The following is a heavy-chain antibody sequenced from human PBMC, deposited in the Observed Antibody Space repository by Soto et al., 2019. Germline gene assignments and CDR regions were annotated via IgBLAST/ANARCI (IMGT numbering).Heavy chain of an antibody. CDR2: ISYSGST. V-gene: IGHV4-59*08. CDR1: GGAISRYY. Sequence: PSETLSLTCTVSGGAISRYYWSWIRQPPGKGLEYIGYISYSGSTNYNPSLKSRVTTSLDTSKHQFSLKLSSVTAADTAVYYCASLNFDILTGYYAFDLWGQGTMVTVSS. D-gene: IGHD3-9*01. CDR3: ASLNFDILTGYYAFDL. J-gene: IGHJ3*01.